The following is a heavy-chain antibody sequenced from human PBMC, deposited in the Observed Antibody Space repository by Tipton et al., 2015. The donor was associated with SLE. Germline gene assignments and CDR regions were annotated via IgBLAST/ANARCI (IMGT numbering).Heavy chain of an antibody. Sequence: TLSLTCTVSDGSISDYYWTWIRQPAGEGLEWIGRMYASGSTNYNPSLRSRVTVSLDTSKNQVSLKLSSVTAADTAVYYCARHYDDYSFDYWGQGTLVTVSS. CDR3: ARHYDDYSFDY. J-gene: IGHJ4*02. V-gene: IGHV4-4*07. CDR2: MYASGST. CDR1: DGSISDYY. D-gene: IGHD4-17*01.